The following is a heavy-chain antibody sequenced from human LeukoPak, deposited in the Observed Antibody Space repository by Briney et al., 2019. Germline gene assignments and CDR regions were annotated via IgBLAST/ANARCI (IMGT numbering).Heavy chain of an antibody. Sequence: SETLSLTCTVSGYSISSGYYWGWIRQSPGKGLEWIGSIYNSGSTNYNPSLKSRVTISVDTSKNQFSLKLSSVTAADTAVYYCARGDVYSYGHDYWGQGTLVTVSS. J-gene: IGHJ4*02. CDR3: ARGDVYSYGHDY. CDR2: IYNSGST. D-gene: IGHD5-18*01. CDR1: GYSISSGYY. V-gene: IGHV4-38-2*02.